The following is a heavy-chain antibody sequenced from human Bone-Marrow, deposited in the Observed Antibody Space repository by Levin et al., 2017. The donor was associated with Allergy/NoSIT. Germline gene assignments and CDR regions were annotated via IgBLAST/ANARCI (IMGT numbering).Heavy chain of an antibody. D-gene: IGHD1-14*01. CDR1: GAYIRSGGYY. CDR2: IYYSGST. CDR3: ARGPGGDWFDP. Sequence: SETLSLTCTVSGAYIRSGGYYWAWIRQRPGTGLEWIGYIYYSGSTYYNPSLQSRLTISVDTSKNQFSLRLTSMTAADTAMYYCARGPGGDWFDPWGQGTLVTVSS. J-gene: IGHJ5*02. V-gene: IGHV4-31*03.